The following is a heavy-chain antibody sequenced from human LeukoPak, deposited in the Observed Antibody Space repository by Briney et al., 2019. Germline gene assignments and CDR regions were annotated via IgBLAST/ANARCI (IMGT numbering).Heavy chain of an antibody. D-gene: IGHD3-22*01. CDR3: ARSAPYKYYYDSSGYTI. CDR1: GYTFTSYG. Sequence: GASVKVSCKASGYTFTSYGISWVRQAPGQGLEWMGWISAYNGNTNYAQKLQGRVTMTTDTSTSTAYMELRSLRSDDTAVYYCARSAPYKYYYDSSGYTIWGQGILVTVSS. V-gene: IGHV1-18*01. CDR2: ISAYNGNT. J-gene: IGHJ4*02.